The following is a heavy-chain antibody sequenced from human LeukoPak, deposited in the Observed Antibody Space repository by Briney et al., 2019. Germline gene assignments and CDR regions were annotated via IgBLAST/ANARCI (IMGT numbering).Heavy chain of an antibody. Sequence: PGGSLRLSCEASGFTFSAYAMTWVRQAPGKGLEWVSSISSTSTSIYHADSVKGRFTISRDNTKNSLYLQMDSLRAEDTAVYYCARGFRAFDFWAQGTMVTVST. V-gene: IGHV3-21*01. CDR2: ISSTSTSI. CDR1: GFTFSAYA. CDR3: ARGFRAFDF. J-gene: IGHJ3*01.